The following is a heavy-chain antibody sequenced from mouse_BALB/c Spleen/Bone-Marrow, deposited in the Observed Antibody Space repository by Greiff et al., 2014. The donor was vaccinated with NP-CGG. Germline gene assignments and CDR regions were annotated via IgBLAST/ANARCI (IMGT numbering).Heavy chain of an antibody. CDR3: ARGGLGYAMDY. CDR2: ISYDGGN. J-gene: IGHJ4*01. CDR1: GYSITSGYY. Sequence: EVQLQQSGPGLVKPSQSLSLTCSVTGYSITSGYYWNWIRQFPGNKLEGMGYISYDGGNNYIPSLKHRISITRDTSKNQFFLKLNSVTAEDTATYYCARGGLGYAMDYWGQGTSVTVSS. V-gene: IGHV3-6*02. D-gene: IGHD2-2*01.